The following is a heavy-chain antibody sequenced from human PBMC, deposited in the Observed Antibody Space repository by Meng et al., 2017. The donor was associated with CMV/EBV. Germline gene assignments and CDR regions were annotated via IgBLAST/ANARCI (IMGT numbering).Heavy chain of an antibody. D-gene: IGHD3-10*01. CDR1: GFTFSSYS. J-gene: IGHJ6*02. CDR2: ISSSSSYI. Sequence: GESLKISCAASGFTFSSYSMNWVRQAPGKGLEWVSSISSSSSYIYYADSVKGRFTISRDNAMNSLYLQMNSLRAEDTAVYYCARDRVGSGSYYWYYYYYYGMDVWGQGTTVTVSS. V-gene: IGHV3-21*01. CDR3: ARDRVGSGSYYWYYYYYYGMDV.